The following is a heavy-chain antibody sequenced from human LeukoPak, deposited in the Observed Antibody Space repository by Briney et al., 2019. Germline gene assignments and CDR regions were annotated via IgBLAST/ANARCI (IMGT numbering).Heavy chain of an antibody. CDR3: AKDMDTAMVRQPFDY. CDR1: GFTFSSYS. D-gene: IGHD5-18*01. V-gene: IGHV3-21*01. Sequence: PGGSLRLSCAASGFTFSSYSMNWVRQAPGKGLEWVSSISSSSSYIYYADSVKGRFTISRDNAKNSLYLQMNSLRAEDTAVYYCAKDMDTAMVRQPFDYWGQGTLVTVSS. J-gene: IGHJ4*02. CDR2: ISSSSSYI.